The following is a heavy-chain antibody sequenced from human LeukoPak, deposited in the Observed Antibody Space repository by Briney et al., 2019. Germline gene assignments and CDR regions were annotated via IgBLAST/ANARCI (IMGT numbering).Heavy chain of an antibody. CDR1: GFIFSTYW. V-gene: IGHV3-74*01. J-gene: IGHJ4*02. CDR2: INTDGSNT. Sequence: GGSLRLSCAASGFIFSTYWMHWVRQAPGKGLVWVSRINTDGSNTFYADSVKGRFTISRDNARNMVYLQMNSLRAEDTALYYCARDLVGATGDFWGQGNLVTVSS. CDR3: ARDLVGATGDF. D-gene: IGHD1-26*01.